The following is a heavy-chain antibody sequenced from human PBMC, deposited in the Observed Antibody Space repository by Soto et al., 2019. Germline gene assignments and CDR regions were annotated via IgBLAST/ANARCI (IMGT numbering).Heavy chain of an antibody. CDR2: ISYTGRT. J-gene: IGHJ5*02. Sequence: QVQLQESGPGLVKPSQTLSLTCSVSGGSINSGAYYWGWIRQHPGKGLEWIGYISYTGRTYSNTSIQSRVTIALDMSESQFSLKLTSVTAADTAVYFCARVSATGTRWIDPWGQGTLVTVSP. D-gene: IGHD6-13*01. V-gene: IGHV4-31*03. CDR1: GGSINSGAYY. CDR3: ARVSATGTRWIDP.